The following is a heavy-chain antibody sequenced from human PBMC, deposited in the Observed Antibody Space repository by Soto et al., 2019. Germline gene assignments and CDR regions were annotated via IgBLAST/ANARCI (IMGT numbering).Heavy chain of an antibody. Sequence: EVQLVESGGGLVQPGGSLRLSCAASGFTFSDHYMDWVRQSPGKGLEWVGRIRNRANSHTTVYAASVKGRFTISRDDSKNSVFLEMKSLKTEDTAVYYCATLERIVGGTWDYWGQGTLVTVSS. CDR1: GFTFSDHY. CDR2: IRNRANSHTT. D-gene: IGHD1-26*01. J-gene: IGHJ4*02. V-gene: IGHV3-72*01. CDR3: ATLERIVGGTWDY.